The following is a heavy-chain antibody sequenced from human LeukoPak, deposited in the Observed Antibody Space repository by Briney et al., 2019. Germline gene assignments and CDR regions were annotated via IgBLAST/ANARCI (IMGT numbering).Heavy chain of an antibody. CDR2: ISWNSGSI. CDR1: GFTFDDYA. CDR3: AKDIRAGTTGGEGFDY. J-gene: IGHJ4*02. D-gene: IGHD1-1*01. Sequence: AGGSLRLSCAASGFTFDDYAMHWVRHAPGKGLEWVSGISWNSGSIDYADSVKGRFTISRDNAKNSLYLQMNSLRAEDTALYYCAKDIRAGTTGGEGFDYWGQGTLVTVSS. V-gene: IGHV3-9*01.